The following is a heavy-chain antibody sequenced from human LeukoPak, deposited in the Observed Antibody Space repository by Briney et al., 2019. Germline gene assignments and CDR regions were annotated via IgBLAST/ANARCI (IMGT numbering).Heavy chain of an antibody. Sequence: GASVKVSCKASGYTFTSYYIHWVRQAPGQGLECMGIINPSGGSTNYAQKLQGRVTMTTDTSTSTAYMELRSLRSDDTAVYYCARGVSGYDTIDYWGQGTLVTVSS. CDR3: ARGVSGYDTIDY. D-gene: IGHD5-12*01. CDR1: GYTFTSYY. J-gene: IGHJ4*02. V-gene: IGHV1-46*01. CDR2: INPSGGST.